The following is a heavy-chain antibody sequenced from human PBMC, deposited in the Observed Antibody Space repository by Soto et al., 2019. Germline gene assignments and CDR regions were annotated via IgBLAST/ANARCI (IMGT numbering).Heavy chain of an antibody. J-gene: IGHJ4*02. Sequence: ASVKVSCKASGYTFTGYYMHWVRQAPGQGLGWMGWINPNSGGTNYAQKFQGRVTMTRDTSISTAYMELSRLRSDDTAVYYCARALHVWGSYRLAYWGQGTLVTVSS. CDR2: INPNSGGT. D-gene: IGHD3-16*02. CDR1: GYTFTGYY. CDR3: ARALHVWGSYRLAY. V-gene: IGHV1-2*02.